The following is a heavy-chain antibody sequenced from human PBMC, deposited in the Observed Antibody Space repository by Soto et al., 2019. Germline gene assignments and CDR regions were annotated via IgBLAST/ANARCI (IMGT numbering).Heavy chain of an antibody. D-gene: IGHD2-15*01. J-gene: IGHJ6*02. CDR1: GFIFSSNA. V-gene: IGHV3-21*01. Sequence: GGSLRLSCVGSGFIFSSNAINWVRQAPGKRLEWLSSISSSGYIFSTDSVRGRFTISRDNAKNSVYLQINSLRAEDTAVYFCARDCSGGSCYPGMDVWGQGTTVTVSS. CDR3: ARDCSGGSCYPGMDV. CDR2: ISSSGYI.